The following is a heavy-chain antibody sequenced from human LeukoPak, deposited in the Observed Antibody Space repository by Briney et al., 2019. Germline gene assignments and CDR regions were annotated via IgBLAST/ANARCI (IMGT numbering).Heavy chain of an antibody. Sequence: GGSLRLSCAASGFTFSNYYMSWIRQAPGKGLEWVSHISSGAGTIYYADSVKGRFTISRDNAKKSLYLQINSLRAEDTAVYYCARRAYCSGGSCYLFDYWGQGTLVTVSS. CDR2: ISSGAGTI. CDR1: GFTFSNYY. CDR3: ARRAYCSGGSCYLFDY. D-gene: IGHD2-15*01. V-gene: IGHV3-11*01. J-gene: IGHJ4*02.